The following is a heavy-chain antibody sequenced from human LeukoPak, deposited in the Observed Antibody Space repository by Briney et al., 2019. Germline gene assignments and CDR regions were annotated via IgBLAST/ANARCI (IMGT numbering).Heavy chain of an antibody. CDR1: GGSFSGYY. CDR3: ARRFMFRGVIRYWYFDL. CDR2: INHSGGT. Sequence: PSETLSLTCAVYGGSFSGYYWSWIRQPPGKGLEWIGEINHSGGTNYNPSLKRRVNISVDKSKKQFSLKQSSVTAADTAVYYCARRFMFRGVIRYWYFDLWGRGTLVTVSS. V-gene: IGHV4-34*01. J-gene: IGHJ2*01. D-gene: IGHD3-10*01.